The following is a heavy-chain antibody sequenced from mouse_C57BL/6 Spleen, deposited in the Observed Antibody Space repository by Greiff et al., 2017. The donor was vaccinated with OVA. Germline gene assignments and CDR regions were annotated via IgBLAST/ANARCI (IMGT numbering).Heavy chain of an antibody. CDR3: ARDRDGSLYYYAMDY. Sequence: EVKLVESGGGLVKPGGSLKLSCAASGFTFSSYAMSWVRQTPEKRLEWVATISDGGSYTYYPDNVKGRFTISRDNAKNNLYLQMSHLKSEDTAMYYCARDRDGSLYYYAMDYWGQGTSVTVSS. J-gene: IGHJ4*01. D-gene: IGHD1-1*01. V-gene: IGHV5-4*01. CDR2: ISDGGSYT. CDR1: GFTFSSYA.